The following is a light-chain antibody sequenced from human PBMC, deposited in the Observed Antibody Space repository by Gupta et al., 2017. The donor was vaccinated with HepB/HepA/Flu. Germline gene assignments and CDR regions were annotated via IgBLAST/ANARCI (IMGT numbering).Light chain of an antibody. V-gene: IGLV1-40*01. CDR1: SSNIGANYD. Sequence: QAVLTQPPSVSAAPGQRVTISCTGTSSNIGANYDVHWYQQLPGTAPKLLIYGDSNRPSGVPDRFSGSRSGTSASLAITGLQAEDEADYYCQSYDSSLSGSEVFGGGTKLTVL. J-gene: IGLJ2*01. CDR3: QSYDSSLSGSEV. CDR2: GDS.